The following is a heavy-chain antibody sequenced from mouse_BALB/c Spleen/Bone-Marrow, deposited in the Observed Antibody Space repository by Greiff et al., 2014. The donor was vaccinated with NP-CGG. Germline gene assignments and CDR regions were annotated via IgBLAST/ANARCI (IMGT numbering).Heavy chain of an antibody. D-gene: IGHD1-2*01. Sequence: VQLQQPGPELVKPGASVKISCKASGYSFTGYFMNWVKQSHGKGLEWIGRINPYNGDTFNNQKFKGKATLTVDKSSSTAHMELLSLTSEDSAVYYCGGGVYGCFDYWGQGTTLTVSS. J-gene: IGHJ2*01. CDR3: GGGVYGCFDY. CDR2: INPYNGDT. CDR1: GYSFTGYF. V-gene: IGHV1-37*01.